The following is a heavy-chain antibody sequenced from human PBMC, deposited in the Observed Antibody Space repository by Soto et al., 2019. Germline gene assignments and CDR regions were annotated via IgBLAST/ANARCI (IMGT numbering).Heavy chain of an antibody. CDR1: GGTFSSYA. CDR2: IIPIFGTA. J-gene: IGHJ6*02. V-gene: IGHV1-69*01. Sequence: QVQLVQSGAEVKKPGSSVKVSCKASGGTFSSYAISWVRQAPGQGLEWMGGIIPIFGTANYVQKFQGRVTITADESTSTAYMELSSLRSEDTAVYYCAREKDGSGSYYRYGMDVWGQGTTVTVSS. D-gene: IGHD3-10*01. CDR3: AREKDGSGSYYRYGMDV.